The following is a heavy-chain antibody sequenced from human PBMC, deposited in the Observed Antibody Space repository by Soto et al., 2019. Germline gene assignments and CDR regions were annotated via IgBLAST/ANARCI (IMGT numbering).Heavy chain of an antibody. CDR3: VRNWRYYGGDYYYGMDA. CDR1: GFSLNTGGVV. J-gene: IGHJ6*02. Sequence: ITLKESGPTLVKPTQTLTLTCTFSGFSLNTGGVVVGWVRQPRGKAMEWLARIYWDDDERYRPSLRSRLNITKDTINNQVVLIMTNMDPEDTATYYCVRNWRYYGGDYYYGMDAWGQGTTVTVSS. V-gene: IGHV2-5*02. D-gene: IGHD3-10*01. CDR2: IYWDDDE.